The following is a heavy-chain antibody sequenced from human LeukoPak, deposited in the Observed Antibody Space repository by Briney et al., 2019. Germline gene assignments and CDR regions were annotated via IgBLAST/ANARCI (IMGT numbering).Heavy chain of an antibody. CDR3: ARDLHSMVVGSWYFDL. CDR2: IYYSGST. J-gene: IGHJ2*01. CDR1: GGTINNYY. V-gene: IGHV4-59*01. Sequence: SETLSLTCSVSGGTINNYYWSWIRQPPGKGLEWIGSIYYSGSTDYNPSLKSRVTISLDTSKNHFSLNLTSVTAADTAVYYCARDLHSMVVGSWYFDLWGRGTLVTVSS. D-gene: IGHD3-22*01.